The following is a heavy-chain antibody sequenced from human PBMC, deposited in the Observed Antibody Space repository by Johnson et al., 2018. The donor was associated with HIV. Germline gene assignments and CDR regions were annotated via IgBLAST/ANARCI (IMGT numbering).Heavy chain of an antibody. D-gene: IGHD1-1*01. J-gene: IGHJ3*02. V-gene: IGHV3-7*02. CDR1: GFSFSNYW. CDR2: IKEDGSEE. Sequence: VQLVESGGGSVQPGGFLRLSCAASGFSFSNYWMSWVRQAPGKGLEWVANIKEDGSEEYYVDSVRGRFIISRDNAENSLYLQLDSLRVDDTAVYYCARAPGTAGGAFDIWGQGTMVTVSS. CDR3: ARAPGTAGGAFDI.